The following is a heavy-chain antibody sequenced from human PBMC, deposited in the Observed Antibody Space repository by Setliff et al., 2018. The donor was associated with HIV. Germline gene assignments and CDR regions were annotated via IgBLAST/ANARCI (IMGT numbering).Heavy chain of an antibody. Sequence: ASETLSLTCTLAGGFVSRSNYVWGWVRQSPKKGLEWIGSIYYSGTTYYNPTLKSRVSISIDRSKRQFSLKLTSLTAADTAVYYCAGLSDFLDYWGLGNLVTVSS. V-gene: IGHV4-39*01. CDR3: AGLSDFLDY. CDR1: GGFVSRSNYV. J-gene: IGHJ4*02. D-gene: IGHD2-21*01. CDR2: IYYSGTT.